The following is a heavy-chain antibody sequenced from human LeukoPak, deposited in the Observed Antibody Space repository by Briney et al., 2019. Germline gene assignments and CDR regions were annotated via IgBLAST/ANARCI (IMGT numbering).Heavy chain of an antibody. CDR2: ISSGGSTI. Sequence: PGGSLRLSCAASGFTFSSYEMNWVRQAPGKGLEWVSYISSGGSTIYYADSVKGRFTISRDNAKNSLYLQMNSLRAEDTAVYYCARPIIYYYYGMDVWGKGTTVTVSS. J-gene: IGHJ6*04. CDR1: GFTFSSYE. CDR3: ARPIIYYYYGMDV. V-gene: IGHV3-48*03.